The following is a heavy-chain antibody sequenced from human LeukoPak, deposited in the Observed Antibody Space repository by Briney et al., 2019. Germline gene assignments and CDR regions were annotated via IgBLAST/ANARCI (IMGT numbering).Heavy chain of an antibody. CDR3: ARRTYFYDSSGYYFDY. D-gene: IGHD3-22*01. V-gene: IGHV4-59*01. Sequence: SETLSLTCTVSGGSISSYYWNWIRQPPGKGLECIGYIYYSGSTNYNPSLKSRVTISVDTSKNQFSLKLSSVTAADTAVYYCARRTYFYDSSGYYFDYWGQGTLVTVSS. CDR2: IYYSGST. J-gene: IGHJ4*02. CDR1: GGSISSYY.